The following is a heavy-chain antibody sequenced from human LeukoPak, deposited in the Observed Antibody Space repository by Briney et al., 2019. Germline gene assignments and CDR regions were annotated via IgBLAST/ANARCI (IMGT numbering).Heavy chain of an antibody. D-gene: IGHD6-6*01. CDR3: ARVFEYSSSAAYYYYMDV. CDR2: IYYSGST. Sequence: SETLSLTCTVSGGSISSYYWSWIRQPPGKGLEWIGYIYYSGSTNYNPSLKSRVTISVDTSKNQFSLKLSSVTAADTAVYYCARVFEYSSSAAYYYYMDVWGKGTTVTVSS. J-gene: IGHJ6*03. CDR1: GGSISSYY. V-gene: IGHV4-59*01.